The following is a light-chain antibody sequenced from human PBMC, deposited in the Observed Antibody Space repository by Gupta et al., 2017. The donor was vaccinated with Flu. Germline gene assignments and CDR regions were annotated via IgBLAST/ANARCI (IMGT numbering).Light chain of an antibody. CDR1: RSNIGSNT. V-gene: IGLV1-44*01. CDR2: SHN. Sequence: QSVLTQPPSTSGTPGQRVTTSCSGSRSNIGSNTVNWYQQLPGTAPKLLIYSHNQRPSGVPDRFSGSKSGTSASLAISGLQSEDEADYYCAAWDGSLNGVVFGGGTKLTVL. CDR3: AAWDGSLNGVV. J-gene: IGLJ2*01.